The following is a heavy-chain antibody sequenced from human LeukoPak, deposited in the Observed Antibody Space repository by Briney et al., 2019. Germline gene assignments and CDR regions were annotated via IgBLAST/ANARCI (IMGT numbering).Heavy chain of an antibody. CDR2: SVVGSGNT. J-gene: IGHJ4*02. CDR1: GFTFTSSA. Sequence: SVKVSCKASGFTFTSSAMQWVRQARGQRLEWIGWSVVGSGNTNYAQKFQERVTITRDMSTSTAYMELSSLRSEDTAVYYCAAESYYYGGISSLLGYWGQGTLVTVSS. CDR3: AAESYYYGGISSLLGY. V-gene: IGHV1-58*02. D-gene: IGHD4-23*01.